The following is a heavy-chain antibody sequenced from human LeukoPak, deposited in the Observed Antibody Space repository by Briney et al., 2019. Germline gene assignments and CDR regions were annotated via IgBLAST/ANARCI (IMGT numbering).Heavy chain of an antibody. CDR1: GGSINSYY. J-gene: IGHJ5*02. Sequence: KTSETLSLTCTVSGGSINSYYWSWIRQPPGKGLEWIGYIYYSGSTNHNPSLKSRVTISVDTSKNQFSLNLSSVTAADTAVYYCARDWSAGLFDPWGQGTLVTVSS. V-gene: IGHV4-59*12. CDR3: ARDWSAGLFDP. CDR2: IYYSGST.